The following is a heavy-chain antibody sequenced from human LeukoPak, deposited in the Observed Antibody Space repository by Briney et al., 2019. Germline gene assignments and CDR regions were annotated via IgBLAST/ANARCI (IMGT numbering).Heavy chain of an antibody. J-gene: IGHJ4*02. V-gene: IGHV1-2*02. CDR1: GYTFTGYY. Sequence: ASVKVSCKASGYTFTGYYMHWVRQAPGQGLEWMGWINPKSGGTNYAQKFQGRVTMTRDTSISTAYMDLSRLKSDDTAVYYRARMEGLYSGSYNFDYWGQGTLVTVSS. D-gene: IGHD1-26*01. CDR3: ARMEGLYSGSYNFDY. CDR2: INPKSGGT.